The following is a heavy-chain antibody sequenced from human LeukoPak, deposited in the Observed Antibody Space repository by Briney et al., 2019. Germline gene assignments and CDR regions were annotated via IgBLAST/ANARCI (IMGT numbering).Heavy chain of an antibody. D-gene: IGHD5-24*01. Sequence: GGSLRLSCAASGFTFSSYAMHWVRQAPGKGLEWVAVISYDGSNKYYADSVKGRFTISRDNSKNTLYLQMNSLRAEDTAVYYCARGNGFYGMDVWGKGTTVTVSS. CDR1: GFTFSSYA. CDR2: ISYDGSNK. CDR3: ARGNGFYGMDV. V-gene: IGHV3-30*04. J-gene: IGHJ6*04.